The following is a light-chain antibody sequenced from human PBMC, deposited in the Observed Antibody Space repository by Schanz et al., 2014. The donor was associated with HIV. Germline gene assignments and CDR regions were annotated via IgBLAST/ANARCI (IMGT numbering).Light chain of an antibody. J-gene: IGLJ2*01. CDR2: DNY. CDR1: TSNIANNF. CDR3: GTWDSSLRAVV. Sequence: QSVLTQPASVSGSPGQSITISCSGSTSNIANNFVSWYQQLPGTAPKLLIYDNYKRPSEIPDRFSGSKSGTSATLGITGLQTGDEADYYCGTWDSSLRAVVFGGGTKLTVL. V-gene: IGLV1-51*01.